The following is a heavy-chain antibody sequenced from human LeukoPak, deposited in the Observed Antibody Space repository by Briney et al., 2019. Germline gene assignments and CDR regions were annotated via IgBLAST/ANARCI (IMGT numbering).Heavy chain of an antibody. Sequence: GGSLRLSCAASGFTFSSYWMHWVRQAPGKGLVWVSRIDSDGSSTSYADSVKGRFTISRDNSNNTLYLQMNSLRPEDTAVYYCARRPAQYFDSWGQGTLVTVSS. CDR1: GFTFSSYW. CDR2: IDSDGSST. V-gene: IGHV3-74*01. CDR3: ARRPAQYFDS. J-gene: IGHJ4*02.